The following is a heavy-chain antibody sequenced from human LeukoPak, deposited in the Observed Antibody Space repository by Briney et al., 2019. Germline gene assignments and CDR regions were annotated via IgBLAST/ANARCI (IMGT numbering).Heavy chain of an antibody. J-gene: IGHJ4*02. Sequence: PSETLSLTCTVSGGSVSSSRYYWGWIRQPPGKGLEWIGRIYYSGNTYYNPSLNSRVTVSLDTSKNQFSLKLSSVTAADTAVYYCASGDHSSGWYYFDYWGQGTLVTVSS. CDR1: GGSVSSSRYY. V-gene: IGHV4-39*07. D-gene: IGHD6-19*01. CDR3: ASGDHSSGWYYFDY. CDR2: IYYSGNT.